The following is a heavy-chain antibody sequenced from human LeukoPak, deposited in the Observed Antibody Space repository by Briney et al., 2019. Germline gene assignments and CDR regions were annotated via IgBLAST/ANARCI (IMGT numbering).Heavy chain of an antibody. CDR3: AKDEDSRSWAPDY. CDR1: GFTFSSYN. CDR2: ITSGSSYI. Sequence: GRSLRLSCAASGFTFSSYNMNWVRQAPGKGLEWVSSITSGSSYIYYADSVKGRFTISRDNAKNSLYLQMNSLRAEDTAVYYCAKDEDSRSWAPDYWGQGTLVTVSS. J-gene: IGHJ4*02. D-gene: IGHD6-13*01. V-gene: IGHV3-21*04.